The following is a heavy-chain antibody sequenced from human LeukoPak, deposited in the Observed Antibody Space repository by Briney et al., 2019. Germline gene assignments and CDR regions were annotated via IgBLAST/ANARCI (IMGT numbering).Heavy chain of an antibody. V-gene: IGHV4-34*01. CDR2: INHSGST. CDR3: ARAHSRAFHEPRQWLVADYYYYYGMDV. CDR1: GGSFSGYY. Sequence: SETLSLTCAVYGGSFSGYYWSWIRQPPGKGLEWIGEINHSGSTNYNPSLKSRVTISVDTSKNQFSLQLNSVTPEDTAVYYCARAHSRAFHEPRQWLVADYYYYYGMDVWGQGTTVTVSS. D-gene: IGHD6-19*01. J-gene: IGHJ6*02.